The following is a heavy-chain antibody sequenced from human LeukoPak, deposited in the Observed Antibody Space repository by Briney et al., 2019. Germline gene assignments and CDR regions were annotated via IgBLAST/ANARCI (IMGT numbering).Heavy chain of an antibody. CDR2: ISGDGDST. CDR3: AKGNERRAFDI. Sequence: GGSLRLSCAASGFTFDDYAIHWVRQAPGRGLDWVSLISGDGDSTYCADSVKGRFTISRDNSKNSLYLQMNSLRTEDTALYYCAKGNERRAFDIWGQGTMVTVSS. J-gene: IGHJ3*02. CDR1: GFTFDDYA. V-gene: IGHV3-43*02.